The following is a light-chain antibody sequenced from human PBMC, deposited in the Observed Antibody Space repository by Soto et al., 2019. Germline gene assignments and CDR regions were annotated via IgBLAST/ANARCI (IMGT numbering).Light chain of an antibody. Sequence: QSALTQPASVSGSPGQSITISCTGTSTDVGGYNYVSWYQQHPGKAPKLMMYEVSNRPSGVSDRFSGSESGNTASLIISGLLAEDEADYYCSSFTSRTSVLFGGGTKVTVL. J-gene: IGLJ2*01. CDR1: STDVGGYNY. CDR3: SSFTSRTSVL. CDR2: EVS. V-gene: IGLV2-14*01.